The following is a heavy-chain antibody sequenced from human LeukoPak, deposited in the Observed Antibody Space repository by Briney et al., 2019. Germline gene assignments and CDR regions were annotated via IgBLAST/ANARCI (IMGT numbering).Heavy chain of an antibody. Sequence: AGGPLILSCAASGFTFSKYWMLWVRQAPGKGLESVSRINTDGTVTTYADSVKGRFTVSRDNADNTMFLQMNSVRDEDTAVYYCATKQWLAPPPDSWGQGTPVTVSS. J-gene: IGHJ4*02. CDR1: GFTFSKYW. CDR3: ATKQWLAPPPDS. CDR2: INTDGTVT. V-gene: IGHV3-74*01. D-gene: IGHD6-19*01.